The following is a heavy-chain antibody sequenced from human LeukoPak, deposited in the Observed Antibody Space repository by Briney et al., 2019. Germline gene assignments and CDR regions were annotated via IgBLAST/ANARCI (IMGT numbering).Heavy chain of an antibody. Sequence: GGSLRLSCAASGFTFSSYEMNWVRQAPGKGLEWVSYISSSGSTIYYADSVKGRFTISRDNAKNSLYLQMNSLRAEDTAVYYRAREGLLRFGELLTFDPWGQGTLVTVSS. CDR2: ISSSGSTI. CDR1: GFTFSSYE. V-gene: IGHV3-48*03. D-gene: IGHD3-10*01. CDR3: AREGLLRFGELLTFDP. J-gene: IGHJ5*02.